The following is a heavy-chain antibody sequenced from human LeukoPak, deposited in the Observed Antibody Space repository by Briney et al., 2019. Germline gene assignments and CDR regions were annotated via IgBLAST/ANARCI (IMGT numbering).Heavy chain of an antibody. J-gene: IGHJ4*02. V-gene: IGHV4-59*01. CDR1: GGSISSYF. D-gene: IGHD4-11*01. CDR3: ARVGADYSIDY. Sequence: SETLSLTCTVSGGSISSYFWSWLRQPPGKGLEWIGYIYYSGSTNYNPSLKSRVTISVDTSKNQFPLKLSSVTAADTAVFYCARVGADYSIDYWGQGTLVTVSA. CDR2: IYYSGST.